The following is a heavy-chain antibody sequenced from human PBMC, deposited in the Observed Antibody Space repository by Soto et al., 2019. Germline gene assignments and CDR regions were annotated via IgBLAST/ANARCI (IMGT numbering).Heavy chain of an antibody. J-gene: IGHJ5*02. Sequence: QVQLQESGPGLVKPSQTLSLTCTVSGGSISSGDYYWSWLRQHPGKGLEWIGYIYYSGSTSYNPSLKRRVTISVDTSKNQFSLKLSSVTAADTAVYYCARWWSGSRQGFDPWGQGTLVTVSS. V-gene: IGHV4-31*03. D-gene: IGHD3-3*01. CDR2: IYYSGST. CDR1: GGSISSGDYY. CDR3: ARWWSGSRQGFDP.